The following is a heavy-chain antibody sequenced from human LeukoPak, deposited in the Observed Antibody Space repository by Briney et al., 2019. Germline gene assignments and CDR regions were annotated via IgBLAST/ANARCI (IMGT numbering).Heavy chain of an antibody. CDR2: VCYNGINK. V-gene: IGHV3-33*01. D-gene: IGHD2-21*02. Sequence: GRSLRLSCAASGFTFSSHGMHWVRQAPGKGLEWVSVVCYNGINKYYAVSIKGGITNTRDNSNNIMYLQMNSLRDEYTAMYYCARWGDGKRFDYWGRGTLVTVSS. CDR3: ARWGDGKRFDY. J-gene: IGHJ4*02. CDR1: GFTFSSHG.